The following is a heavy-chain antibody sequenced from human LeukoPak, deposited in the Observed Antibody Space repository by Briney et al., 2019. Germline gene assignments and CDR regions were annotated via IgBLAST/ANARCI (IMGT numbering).Heavy chain of an antibody. D-gene: IGHD3-22*01. V-gene: IGHV4-61*02. J-gene: IGHJ3*02. CDR1: GDSISSGDYY. Sequence: SETLSLTCTVSGDSISSGDYYWGWIRQPAGKGLEWIGRISSSGSTNYNPSLKSRVTISVDTSKNQFSLKLSSVTAADTAVYFCARGPYSYDSSGAFDIWGQGTMVTVSS. CDR3: ARGPYSYDSSGAFDI. CDR2: ISSSGST.